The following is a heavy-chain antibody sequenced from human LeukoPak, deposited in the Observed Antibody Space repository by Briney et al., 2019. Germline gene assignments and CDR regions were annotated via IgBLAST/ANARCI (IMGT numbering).Heavy chain of an antibody. CDR3: ARDIRHSSHYYYYGLDV. V-gene: IGHV3-53*01. J-gene: IGHJ6*02. D-gene: IGHD1-1*01. CDR1: GFTVSSFY. Sequence: GGSLRLSCVASGFTVSSFYMTWVRQAPGRGLECISLIYSDGITTYYADSVKGRFTISRDNSKNTLYLQMSSLRVEDTAMYYCARDIRHSSHYYYYGLDVWGQGATVTVSS. CDR2: IYSDGITT.